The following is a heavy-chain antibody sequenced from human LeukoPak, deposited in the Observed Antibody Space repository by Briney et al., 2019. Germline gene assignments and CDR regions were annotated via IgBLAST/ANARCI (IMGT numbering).Heavy chain of an antibody. CDR2: IRYDGSNK. J-gene: IGHJ3*02. V-gene: IGHV3-30*02. D-gene: IGHD3-10*01. CDR1: GFTFSSYG. Sequence: HPGGSLRLSCAASGFTFSSYGMHWVRQAPGKGLEWVAFIRYDGSNKYYADSVKGRFTISRDNSKNTLYLQMNSLRAEDTAVYYCAKDWNWITVSPDAFDIWGQGTMVTVSS. CDR3: AKDWNWITVSPDAFDI.